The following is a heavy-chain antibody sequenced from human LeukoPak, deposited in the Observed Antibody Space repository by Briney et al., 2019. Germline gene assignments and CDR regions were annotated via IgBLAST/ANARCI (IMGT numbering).Heavy chain of an antibody. CDR1: GFTFSSHD. J-gene: IGHJ4*02. V-gene: IGHV3-21*01. CDR2: ITTASTSYI. D-gene: IGHD2-15*01. Sequence: GGSLRLSCAAPGFTFSSHDMNWVRQAPGKGLEWLSSITTASTSYIYYADSVKGRFTISRDDAKNSLYLQMDSLRAEDTAVYYCARDYGGPHYFDYWGQGTLVTVSS. CDR3: ARDYGGPHYFDY.